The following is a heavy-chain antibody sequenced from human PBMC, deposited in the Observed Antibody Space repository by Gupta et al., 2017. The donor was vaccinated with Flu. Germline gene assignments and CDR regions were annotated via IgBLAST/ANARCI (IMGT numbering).Heavy chain of an antibody. CDR3: ARDSGRFYIDY. D-gene: IGHD1-26*01. CDR1: GFTMSSYW. J-gene: IGHJ4*02. V-gene: IGHV3-7*01. Sequence: VQMVESGGGLVQPGGSLRLSCEASGFTMSSYWMSWVRQAPGKGLEWVANIKQDASEKYYGDSVKGRFSISRDNAKNSHYLQMNNRRAEDTAVYYCARDSGRFYIDYWGQGTLVTVSS. CDR2: IKQDASEK.